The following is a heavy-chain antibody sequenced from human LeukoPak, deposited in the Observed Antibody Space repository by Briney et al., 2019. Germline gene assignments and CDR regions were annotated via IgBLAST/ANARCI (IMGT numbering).Heavy chain of an antibody. Sequence: ASVNVSCKASGYTFTGYYMHWVRQAPGQGLEWMGWINPNSGGTNYAQKFQGRVTMTRDTSISTAYMELSRLRSDDTAVYYCAREGVVAYDAFDIWGQGTMVTVSS. V-gene: IGHV1-2*02. CDR2: INPNSGGT. D-gene: IGHD3-22*01. CDR3: AREGVVAYDAFDI. CDR1: GYTFTGYY. J-gene: IGHJ3*02.